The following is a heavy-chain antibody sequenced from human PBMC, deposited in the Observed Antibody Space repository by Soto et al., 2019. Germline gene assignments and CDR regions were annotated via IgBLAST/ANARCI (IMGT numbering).Heavy chain of an antibody. CDR1: GFTFSSCA. CDR3: ARGPYYYGSGSYPYYYYGMDV. Sequence: QVQLVESGGGVVQPGRSLRLSCAASGFTFSSCAMHWVRQAPGKGLEWVAVISYDGSNKYYADSVKGRFTISRDNSKNTLYLQMNSLRAEDTAVYYCARGPYYYGSGSYPYYYYGMDVWGQGTTVTVSS. CDR2: ISYDGSNK. D-gene: IGHD3-10*01. J-gene: IGHJ6*02. V-gene: IGHV3-30-3*01.